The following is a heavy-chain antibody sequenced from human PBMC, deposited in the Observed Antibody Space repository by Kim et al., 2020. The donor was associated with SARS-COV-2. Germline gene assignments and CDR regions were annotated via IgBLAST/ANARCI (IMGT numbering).Heavy chain of an antibody. CDR1: ELTLSSYV. J-gene: IGHJ6*02. Sequence: GGSLRLSCAAYELTLSSYVMNWVRQAPGKGLEWVSTIRGVTAATFYADSVKGRFTISRDNSQNMVYLQMNSLRAEDTAIYYCAKRLASSALDVWGQGTTVTVSS. V-gene: IGHV3-23*01. D-gene: IGHD6-6*01. CDR2: IRGVTAAT. CDR3: AKRLASSALDV.